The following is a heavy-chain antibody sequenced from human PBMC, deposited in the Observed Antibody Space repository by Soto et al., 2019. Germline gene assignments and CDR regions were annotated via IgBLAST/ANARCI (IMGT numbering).Heavy chain of an antibody. V-gene: IGHV1-8*01. CDR2: MNPTSGNT. J-gene: IGHJ6*04. CDR3: ASDHSNYGMAV. Sequence: QVQLVQSGAEVKKPGASVKVSFKAAGYTFTSYDINWVRQATGQGLEWMGWMNPTSGNTVYAQKLQGRVTMTSNTSISTSYMELSSLRAEETALYYCASDHSNYGMAVWGTGTKGTFSS. D-gene: IGHD3-22*01. CDR1: GYTFTSYD.